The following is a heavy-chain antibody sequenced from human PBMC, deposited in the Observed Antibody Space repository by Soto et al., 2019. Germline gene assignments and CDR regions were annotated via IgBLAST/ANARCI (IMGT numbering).Heavy chain of an antibody. CDR2: IIPILGIA. Sequence: QVQLVQSGAEVKKPGSSVKVSCKASGGTFSSYTISWVRQAPGQGLEWMGRIIPILGIANYAQKFQGRVTITADKSTSTAYMERSSLRSEDTAVYYCARDQYSSSWYNYYGMDVWGQGTTVTVSS. D-gene: IGHD6-13*01. CDR3: ARDQYSSSWYNYYGMDV. J-gene: IGHJ6*02. CDR1: GGTFSSYT. V-gene: IGHV1-69*08.